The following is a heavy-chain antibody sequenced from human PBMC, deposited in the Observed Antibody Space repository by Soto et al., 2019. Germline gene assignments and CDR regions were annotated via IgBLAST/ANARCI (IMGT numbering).Heavy chain of an antibody. Sequence: GGSLRLSCAASGFTFSSYAMSWVRQAPGKGLEWVSAISGRGGSTYYADSVRGRFTISRDNSKNTLYLQMNSLRAEDTAVYYCAKVGGDYYDSSGYYLGIWGQGKMVTVSS. J-gene: IGHJ3*02. D-gene: IGHD3-22*01. CDR1: GFTFSSYA. CDR2: ISGRGGST. V-gene: IGHV3-23*01. CDR3: AKVGGDYYDSSGYYLGI.